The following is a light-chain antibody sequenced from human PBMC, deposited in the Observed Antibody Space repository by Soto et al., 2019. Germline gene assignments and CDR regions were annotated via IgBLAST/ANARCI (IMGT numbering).Light chain of an antibody. Sequence: QSVLIQPPSASATPGQRVTVSCSGSSSNIGNNYVYWFQQLPGAAPKLLIYRDSQRPSGVPDRFSGSKSGTSASLAISGLQSEDEAVYYCSSYTSSSNYVFGTGTKLTVL. CDR3: SSYTSSSNYV. J-gene: IGLJ1*01. CDR1: SSNIGNNY. CDR2: RDS. V-gene: IGLV1-47*01.